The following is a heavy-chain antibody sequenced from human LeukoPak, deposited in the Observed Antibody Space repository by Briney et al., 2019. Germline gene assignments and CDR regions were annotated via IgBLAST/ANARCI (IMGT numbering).Heavy chain of an antibody. J-gene: IGHJ3*02. CDR3: ARDPEYSSSPDTFDI. D-gene: IGHD6-13*01. V-gene: IGHV4-59*12. CDR1: GGSISSYY. Sequence: SETLSLTCTVSGGSISSYYWSWIRQPPGKGLEWIGYIYYSGSTNYNPSLKSRVTISVDTSKNQFSLKLSSVTAADTAVYYCARDPEYSSSPDTFDIWGQGTMVTVSS. CDR2: IYYSGST.